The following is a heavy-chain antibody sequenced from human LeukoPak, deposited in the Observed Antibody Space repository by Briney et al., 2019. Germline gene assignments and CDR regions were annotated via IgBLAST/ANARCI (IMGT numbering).Heavy chain of an antibody. V-gene: IGHV3-74*01. J-gene: IGHJ4*02. CDR1: GFIFNDFW. CDR3: GTAQY. CDR2: ISSDGSTT. Sequence: GGSLRLSCAAFGFIFNDFWMHWLRQVPGKGPVWVSRISSDGSTTYYADSVKGRFTISRDNAKNTLYLQMSSLRVEDTAVYYCGTAQYWGQGTLLTASS.